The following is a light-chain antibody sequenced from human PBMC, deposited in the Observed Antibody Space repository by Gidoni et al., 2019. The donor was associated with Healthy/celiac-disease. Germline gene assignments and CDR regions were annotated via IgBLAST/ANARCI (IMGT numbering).Light chain of an antibody. CDR2: KDS. Sequence: SYELTQPPSVSVSPGQTARITCSGDALPTQYAYWYQKKPGQAPVLVIYKDSERPSGIPERFSGSSSGTTVTLTISGVQAEDAADYYCQSADSSGTYYVFGTGTKVTVL. V-gene: IGLV3-25*03. J-gene: IGLJ1*01. CDR1: ALPTQY. CDR3: QSADSSGTYYV.